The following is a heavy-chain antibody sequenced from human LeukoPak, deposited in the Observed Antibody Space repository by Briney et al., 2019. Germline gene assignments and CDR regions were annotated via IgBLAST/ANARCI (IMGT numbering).Heavy chain of an antibody. CDR2: ISSSSSYI. Sequence: GGSLRLSCAASGFTFSSYSMNWVRQAPGKGLEWVSSISSSSSYIYYADSVKGRFTISRDNAKNSLYLQMNSLRAEDTAVYYCSRDNIRADSSSYFDFDYWGQGTLVTVSS. V-gene: IGHV3-21*01. J-gene: IGHJ4*02. D-gene: IGHD4-11*01. CDR1: GFTFSSYS. CDR3: SRDNIRADSSSYFDFDY.